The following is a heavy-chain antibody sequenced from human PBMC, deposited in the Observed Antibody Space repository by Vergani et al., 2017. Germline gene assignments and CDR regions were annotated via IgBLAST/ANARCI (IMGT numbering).Heavy chain of an antibody. J-gene: IGHJ6*02. Sequence: EVQLVQSGAEVKKPGESLKISCEGSGYSFTSYWIGWVRQMPGKGLEWMVIFYPGDSDTRYSPSFQGQVTLSADKSISTAYLQWSSLKASDTAMYYCARFLVVPAAGGYYYDGMDVWGQGTTVTVSS. CDR1: GYSFTSYW. D-gene: IGHD2-2*01. CDR2: FYPGDSDT. V-gene: IGHV5-51*01. CDR3: ARFLVVPAAGGYYYDGMDV.